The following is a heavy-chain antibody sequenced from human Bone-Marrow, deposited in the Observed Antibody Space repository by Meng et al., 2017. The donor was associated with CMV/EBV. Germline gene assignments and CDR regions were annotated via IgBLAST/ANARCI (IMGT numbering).Heavy chain of an antibody. J-gene: IGHJ4*02. Sequence: GGSLRLSCAASGFTFSSYDMHWVRQAPGKGLEWVALIWYDGSNEYYADSVKGRFTISRDNSKNTLYLQMNILRAEDTAVYYCAKGPVRPTTHFDYWGQGTLVTVSS. CDR3: AKGPVRPTTHFDY. CDR2: IWYDGSNE. CDR1: GFTFSSYD. D-gene: IGHD1-26*01. V-gene: IGHV3-33*06.